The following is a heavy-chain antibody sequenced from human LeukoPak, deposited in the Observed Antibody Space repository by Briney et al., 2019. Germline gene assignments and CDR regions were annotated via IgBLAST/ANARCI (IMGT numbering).Heavy chain of an antibody. CDR1: GFTFSSYA. D-gene: IGHD4-23*01. V-gene: IGHV3-30*04. CDR3: ARAPRRWLDY. J-gene: IGHJ4*02. Sequence: GRSLRLSCAASGFTFSSYAMHWVRQAPGKGLEWVAVISYDGSNKYYADSVKGRFTISRDNSKNTLYLQMSSLRAEDTAVYYCARAPRRWLDYWGQGTLVTVSS. CDR2: ISYDGSNK.